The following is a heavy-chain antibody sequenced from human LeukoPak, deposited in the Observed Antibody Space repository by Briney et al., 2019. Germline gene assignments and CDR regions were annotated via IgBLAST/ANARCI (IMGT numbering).Heavy chain of an antibody. CDR1: GGSISSYY. Sequence: SETLSLTCTVSGGSISSYYWSWIRQHPGKGLESIGYIDYSGYTNYNPSLKSRVTILLDTSKKQFSLQLTSVTAADTAVYYCAAALVVAGLTDWGQGTLVTVSS. D-gene: IGHD6-19*01. CDR2: IDYSGYT. CDR3: AAALVVAGLTD. J-gene: IGHJ4*02. V-gene: IGHV4-59*01.